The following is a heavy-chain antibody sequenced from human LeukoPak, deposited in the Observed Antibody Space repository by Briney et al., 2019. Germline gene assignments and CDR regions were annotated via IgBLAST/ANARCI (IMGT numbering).Heavy chain of an antibody. CDR3: ARFIAVAGNFDY. D-gene: IGHD6-19*01. J-gene: IGHJ4*02. Sequence: SETLSLTCTVSGGSISSGGYYWSWIRQPPGKGLEWIGSIYYSGSTYYNPSLKSRVTISVDTSKNQFSLKLSSVTAADTAVYYCARFIAVAGNFDYWGQGTLVTVSS. CDR1: GGSISSGGYY. V-gene: IGHV4-39*01. CDR2: IYYSGST.